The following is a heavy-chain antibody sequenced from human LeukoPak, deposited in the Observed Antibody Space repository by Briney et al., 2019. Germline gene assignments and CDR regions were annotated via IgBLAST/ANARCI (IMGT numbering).Heavy chain of an antibody. J-gene: IGHJ4*02. D-gene: IGHD3-3*01. CDR1: GGTFSSYA. Sequence: GASVKVSCKASGGTFSSYAISWVRQAPGQGLEWMGGIIPIFGTANYAQKFQGRVTITTDESTSTAYMELSSLRSEDTAVYYCARDLMYYDLWSGLGYWGQGTLVTVSS. CDR3: ARDLMYYDLWSGLGY. V-gene: IGHV1-69*05. CDR2: IIPIFGTA.